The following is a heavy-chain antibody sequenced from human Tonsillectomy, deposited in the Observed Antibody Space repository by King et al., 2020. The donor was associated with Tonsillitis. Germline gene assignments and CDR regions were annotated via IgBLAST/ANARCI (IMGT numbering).Heavy chain of an antibody. CDR1: GGSFSGYY. CDR2: INHSGST. V-gene: IGHV4-34*01. D-gene: IGHD3-3*01. J-gene: IGHJ4*02. CDR3: AGGPRAYYDFWSGHYYFDY. Sequence: VQLQQWGAGLLKPSETLSLTCAVYGGSFSGYYWSWIRQPPGKGLELIGEINHSGSTNYNPSLKSRVTISVDTSKNQFSPKLRSVTAADTAVYYCAGGPRAYYDFWSGHYYFDYWGQGTLVTVSS.